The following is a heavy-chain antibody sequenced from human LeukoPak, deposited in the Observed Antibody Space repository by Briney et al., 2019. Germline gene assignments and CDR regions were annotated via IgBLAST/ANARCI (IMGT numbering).Heavy chain of an antibody. Sequence: GGSLRLSCAASGFTVSSNYMSWVRQAPGKGLEWGSVIYSGGSTYYADSVKGRFTISRDNSKNTLYLQMNSLRAEDTAVYYCARGLIAGYCSGGSCQYYYYYGMDVWGQGTTVTVSS. CDR1: GFTVSSNY. V-gene: IGHV3-66*02. CDR3: ARGLIAGYCSGGSCQYYYYYGMDV. CDR2: IYSGGST. J-gene: IGHJ6*02. D-gene: IGHD2-15*01.